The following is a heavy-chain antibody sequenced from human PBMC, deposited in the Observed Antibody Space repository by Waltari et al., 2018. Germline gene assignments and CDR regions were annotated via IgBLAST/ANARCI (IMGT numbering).Heavy chain of an antibody. J-gene: IGHJ5*02. V-gene: IGHV4-59*01. CDR3: ARGGAWFDP. D-gene: IGHD1-26*01. Sequence: QVQLQESGPGLVKPSETLSLTCTVSDDSISSYYWSWIRQPPGKGLEWIGYIYYSGSTNYSPSLKSRVTISVDTSKKQFSLKLNYVTAADTAMYYCARGGAWFDPWGQGTLVTVSS. CDR1: DDSISSYY. CDR2: IYYSGST.